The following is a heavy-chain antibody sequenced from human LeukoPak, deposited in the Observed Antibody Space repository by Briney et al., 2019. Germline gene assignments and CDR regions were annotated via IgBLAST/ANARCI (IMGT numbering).Heavy chain of an antibody. D-gene: IGHD2-2*01. V-gene: IGHV3-23*01. J-gene: IGHJ4*02. CDR3: AKDRGYCSSTSCYATCVLDY. CDR2: ISGSGGST. Sequence: GGSLRLSCAASGFTFSSYAMSWVRQAPGKGLEWVSAISGSGGSTYYADSVKGRFTISRDNSKNTLYLQMNSLRAEDTAVYYCAKDRGYCSSTSCYATCVLDYWGQGTLVTVSS. CDR1: GFTFSSYA.